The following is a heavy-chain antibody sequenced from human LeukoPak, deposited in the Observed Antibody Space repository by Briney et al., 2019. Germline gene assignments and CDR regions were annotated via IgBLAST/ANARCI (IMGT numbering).Heavy chain of an antibody. V-gene: IGHV4-59*01. CDR1: GGSISSYY. CDR2: IYYSGST. CDR3: ASQLRSKPRGFDY. Sequence: SETLSPTCTVSGGSISSYYWSWIRQPPGKGLEWIGYIYYSGSTNYNPSLKSRVTVSVDTSKNQFSLKLSSVTAADTAVYYCASQLRSKPRGFDYWGQGTLVTVSS. J-gene: IGHJ4*02. D-gene: IGHD4-17*01.